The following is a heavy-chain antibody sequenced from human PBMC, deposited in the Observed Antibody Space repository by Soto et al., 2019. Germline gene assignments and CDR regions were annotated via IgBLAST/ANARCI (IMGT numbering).Heavy chain of an antibody. CDR3: ARDHKSGDSWSFDY. J-gene: IGHJ4*02. V-gene: IGHV4-61*01. CDR2: IYYSGST. CDR1: GGSVSSGSYY. D-gene: IGHD1-1*01. Sequence: SETLSLTCTVSGGSVSSGSYYWSWIRQPPGKGLEWIGYIYYSGSTNYNPSLKSRVTISVDKSKNQLSLDLTSVTAADTAFYYCARDHKSGDSWSFDYWGQGILVTVSS.